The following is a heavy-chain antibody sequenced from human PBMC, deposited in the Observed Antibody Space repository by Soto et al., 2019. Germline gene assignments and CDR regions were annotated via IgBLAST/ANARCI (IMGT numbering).Heavy chain of an antibody. CDR1: GFTVSSNY. Sequence: EVQLVESGGGLVQPGGSLRLSCAASGFTVSSNYMSWVRQAPGKGLEWVSVIYSGGTTYYADSVKGRFTISRDNSKNTLDLQRNSLRAEDTAVYYCARNGDSSDYRGWFDPWGQGTLVTVSS. J-gene: IGHJ5*02. CDR3: ARNGDSSDYRGWFDP. V-gene: IGHV3-66*01. CDR2: IYSGGTT. D-gene: IGHD3-22*01.